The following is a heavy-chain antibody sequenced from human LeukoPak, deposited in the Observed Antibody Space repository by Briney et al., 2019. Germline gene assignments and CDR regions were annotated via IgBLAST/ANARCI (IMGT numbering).Heavy chain of an antibody. D-gene: IGHD3-22*01. V-gene: IGHV1-2*02. Sequence: GASVKVSCKASGYTFTGYYMHWVRQAPGQGLEWMGWINPNSGGTNYAQKFQGRVTMTRDTSISTAYMELSRLRSDDTAVYYCARHYYDSSGYYLSEPFDYWGQGTLVTVSS. CDR1: GYTFTGYY. J-gene: IGHJ4*02. CDR3: ARHYYDSSGYYLSEPFDY. CDR2: INPNSGGT.